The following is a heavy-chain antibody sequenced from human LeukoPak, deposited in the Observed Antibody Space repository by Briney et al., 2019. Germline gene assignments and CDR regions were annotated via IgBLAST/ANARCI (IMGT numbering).Heavy chain of an antibody. D-gene: IGHD6-13*01. V-gene: IGHV4-61*01. CDR2: IHYSGNI. Sequence: SETLSLTCTVSGGSFSSGSYSWSWIRQPPGKGLEWIGYIHYSGNINSNPSLKSRVTLSVDTSKNQFSLKLNSVTAADTAAYYCARSPRQQLGPPDYWGQGTLVTVSS. J-gene: IGHJ4*02. CDR3: ARSPRQQLGPPDY. CDR1: GGSFSSGSYS.